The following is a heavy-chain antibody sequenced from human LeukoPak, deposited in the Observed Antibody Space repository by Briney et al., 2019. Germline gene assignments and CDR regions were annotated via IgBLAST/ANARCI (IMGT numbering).Heavy chain of an antibody. V-gene: IGHV1-2*06. CDR3: ARERSYTFDY. J-gene: IGHJ4*02. CDR1: GNTFTGFY. CDR2: INPNSGGT. Sequence: ASVKASCKASGNTFTGFYMHWVRQAPGQGLEWMGRINPNSGGTNYAQKFQGRVTMTRDTSISTAYMELSRLRSDDTAVYYCARERSYTFDYWGQGTLVTVS. D-gene: IGHD1-26*01.